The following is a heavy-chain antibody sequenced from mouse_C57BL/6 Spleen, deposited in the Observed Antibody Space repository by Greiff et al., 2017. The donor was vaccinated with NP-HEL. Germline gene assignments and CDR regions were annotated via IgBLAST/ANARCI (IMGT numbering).Heavy chain of an antibody. D-gene: IGHD1-1*01. CDR3: ARCNGSLPYAMDY. CDR2: IDPSDSYT. V-gene: IGHV1-50*01. J-gene: IGHJ4*01. Sequence: QVQLQQPGAELVKPGASVKLSCKASGYTFSSSWMQWVKQRPGQGLEWIGEIDPSDSYTNYHQQLKGKATLTVDPSSITTYMQLSSLTSEDSAVYYCARCNGSLPYAMDYWGQGTSVTVSS. CDR1: GYTFSSSW.